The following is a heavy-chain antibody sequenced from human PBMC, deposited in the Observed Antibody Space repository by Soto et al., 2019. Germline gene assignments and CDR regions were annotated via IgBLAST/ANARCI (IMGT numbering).Heavy chain of an antibody. J-gene: IGHJ5*02. CDR1: GGFLSESY. Sequence: SETLSLTCAVYGGFLSESYWTWIRQPPGKGLEWIGEINHVGGTNYNPSLKGRVTMSVDTSQNQFSLRLISVTAADTAMYFCVRIRYQLPSSVLWLDPWGQGTPVTVSS. CDR3: VRIRYQLPSSVLWLDP. CDR2: INHVGGT. D-gene: IGHD3-16*01. V-gene: IGHV4-34*01.